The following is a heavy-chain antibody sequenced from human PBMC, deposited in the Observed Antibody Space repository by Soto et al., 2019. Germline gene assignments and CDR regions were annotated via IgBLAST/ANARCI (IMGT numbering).Heavy chain of an antibody. CDR2: IYYNDDK. D-gene: IGHD4-17*01. CDR1: GFSLSTDGVG. CDR3: AHAFGEYGLNWFDS. J-gene: IGHJ5*01. Sequence: QITLQESGLTLVRPTQTLTLTCTFSGFSLSTDGVGVVWIRQPPGKALGWLALIYYNDDKRFNPSLQSRLTITKDASKNQVVLTMTNMDPVDTGTYYCAHAFGEYGLNWFDSWGQGTRVAVSS. V-gene: IGHV2-5*01.